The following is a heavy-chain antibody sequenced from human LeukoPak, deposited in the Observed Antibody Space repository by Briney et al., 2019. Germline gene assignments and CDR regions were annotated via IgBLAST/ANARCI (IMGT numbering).Heavy chain of an antibody. CDR2: IKHDGSEK. CDR1: GFTFSSYW. D-gene: IGHD5-24*01. Sequence: GGSLRLTCAASGFTFSSYWMNWVRQAPGKGLEWVANIKHDGSEKYYVDSMKGRFTISRDNAKKSLYLQVNSLRAEDTAVYYCARLMATILVKGYYFDYWGQGTLVTVSS. CDR3: ARLMATILVKGYYFDY. V-gene: IGHV3-7*01. J-gene: IGHJ4*02.